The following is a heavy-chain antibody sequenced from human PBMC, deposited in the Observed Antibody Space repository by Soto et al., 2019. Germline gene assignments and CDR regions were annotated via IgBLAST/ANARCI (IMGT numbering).Heavy chain of an antibody. D-gene: IGHD1-1*01. CDR1: GYSFSTRS. CDR2: INGGNGNT. Sequence: ASVKVACKASGYSFSTRSIHWVRQAPGQGLEWMGWINGGNGNTKYSQKFRDRVTITRDASASTGYMELSSLRSEDTAVYYCARGKGMEENYYYYGMDVWGQGTTVTVSS. J-gene: IGHJ6*02. V-gene: IGHV1-3*01. CDR3: ARGKGMEENYYYYGMDV.